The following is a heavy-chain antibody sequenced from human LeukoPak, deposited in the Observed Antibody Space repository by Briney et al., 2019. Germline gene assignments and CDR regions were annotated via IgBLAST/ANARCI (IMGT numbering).Heavy chain of an antibody. Sequence: GGSLRLSCAASGITVSTSYMSWVRQAPGKGLEWVSVIYSSGNTLYADSVRGRFTISRDNSNNTLHLQMNSLRAEDTAVYYCGRDRGGGGDVFDVWFDPWGQGTLVTVSS. D-gene: IGHD5/OR15-5a*01. J-gene: IGHJ5*02. V-gene: IGHV3-53*01. CDR3: GRDRGGGGDVFDVWFDP. CDR1: GITVSTSY. CDR2: IYSSGNT.